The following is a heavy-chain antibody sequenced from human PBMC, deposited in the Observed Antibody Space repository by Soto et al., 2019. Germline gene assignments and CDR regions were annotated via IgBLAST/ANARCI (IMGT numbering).Heavy chain of an antibody. CDR1: GYTFTTYA. D-gene: IGHD1-26*01. CDR2: ISTDNGNT. CDR3: ARSSGTYDNAFDI. V-gene: IGHV1-3*04. J-gene: IGHJ3*02. Sequence: QVQLVQSGAEVKKPGASVRVSWKPCGYTFTTYAMHWVRQAPGQRLEWMGWISTDNGNTKYSQKFPGRVTITRDTSASIAYMELSSLRSEDTAVYYCARSSGTYDNAFDIWGQGTMVSVS.